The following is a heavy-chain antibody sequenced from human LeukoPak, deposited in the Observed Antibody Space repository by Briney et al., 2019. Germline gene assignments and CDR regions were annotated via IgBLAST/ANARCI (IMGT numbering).Heavy chain of an antibody. CDR3: AKDRGAAAVRSLDY. Sequence: GRSLRLSCAASGFTFSSYGMHWVRQAPGKGLEWVAVISYDGRNTDYADSVKGRFTISRDNSKNTLYLQMDSLRADDTAVYNCAKDRGAAAVRSLDYWGQGTQVTVSS. D-gene: IGHD6-25*01. CDR1: GFTFSSYG. J-gene: IGHJ4*02. V-gene: IGHV3-30*18. CDR2: ISYDGRNT.